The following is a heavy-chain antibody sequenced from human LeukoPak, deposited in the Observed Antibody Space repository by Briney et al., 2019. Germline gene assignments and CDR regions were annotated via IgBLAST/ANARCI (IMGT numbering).Heavy chain of an antibody. CDR1: GYSISSGYY. CDR2: IYYSGST. D-gene: IGHD3-3*01. J-gene: IGHJ3*02. V-gene: IGHV4-38-2*01. Sequence: SETLSLTCAVSGYSISSGYYWGWIRQPPGKGLEWIGYIYYSGSTYYNPSLKSRVTISADTSKNQFSLKLSSVTAADTAVYYCARRPTYYDFWSGYQGAAFDIWGQGTMVTVSS. CDR3: ARRPTYYDFWSGYQGAAFDI.